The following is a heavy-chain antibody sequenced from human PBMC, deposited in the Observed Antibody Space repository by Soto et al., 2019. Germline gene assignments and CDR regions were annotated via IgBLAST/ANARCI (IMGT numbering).Heavy chain of an antibody. CDR2: INPSGDNI. V-gene: IGHV1-46*01. D-gene: IGHD2-15*01. CDR3: ARDPQGYCSGGRCYHFDY. J-gene: IGHJ4*02. Sequence: QVQLVQSGAEVKKPGASVRVSCKASGYTLTSYSMHWVRQAPGQGLEWMGIINPSGDNIRYAQNFQGRVTTTRDTSTSTVYSELSSLRSEDTAIYYCARDPQGYCSGGRCYHFDYWGQGTLVTVSS. CDR1: GYTLTSYS.